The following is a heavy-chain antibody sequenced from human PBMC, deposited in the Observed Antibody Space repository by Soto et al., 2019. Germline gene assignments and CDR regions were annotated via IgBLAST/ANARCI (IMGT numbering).Heavy chain of an antibody. V-gene: IGHV4-59*01. CDR1: GGSISSYY. CDR3: ARESWERYYFDY. J-gene: IGHJ4*02. D-gene: IGHD1-26*01. CDR2: IYYSGST. Sequence: SETLSLTCTVSGGSISSYYWSWIRQPPGKGLEWIGYIYYSGSTNYNPSLKSRVTISVDTSKNQFSLKLSSVTAADTAVHYCARESWERYYFDYWGQGTLVTVSS.